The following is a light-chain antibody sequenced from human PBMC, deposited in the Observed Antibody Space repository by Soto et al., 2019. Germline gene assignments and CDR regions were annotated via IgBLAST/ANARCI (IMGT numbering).Light chain of an antibody. CDR2: EGD. CDR1: SSNVGTYNL. V-gene: IGLV2-23*01. Sequence: QSVLTQPASVSGSPGQSITISCTGTSSNVGTYNLVSWYQHHPGTAPKLIIYEGDKRPSGVSNRFSGSKSGNTASLTISGLQAEDEADYYCYSYAGSFTWVFGGGTKLTVL. J-gene: IGLJ3*02. CDR3: YSYAGSFTWV.